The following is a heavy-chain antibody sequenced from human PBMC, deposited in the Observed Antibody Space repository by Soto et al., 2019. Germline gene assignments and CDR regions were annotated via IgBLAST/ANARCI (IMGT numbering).Heavy chain of an antibody. J-gene: IGHJ5*02. CDR3: ARGSGGNWFDP. CDR1: GFIVSSNY. D-gene: IGHD3-10*01. V-gene: IGHV3-66*01. Sequence: EVPLVESGGGLVQPGGSLRLSCAASGFIVSSNYMSWVRQAPGKGLEWVSAIWSGGSTYYADSVKGRFTISRDNSKNMLYLQMNSLRAEDTAVYYCARGSGGNWFDPWGQGTLVTVSS. CDR2: IWSGGST.